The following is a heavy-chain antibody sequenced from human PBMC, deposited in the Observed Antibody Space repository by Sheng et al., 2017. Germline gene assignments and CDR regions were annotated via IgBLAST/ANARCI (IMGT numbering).Heavy chain of an antibody. Sequence: QVQLQESGPGLVKPSETLSLTCAVSGYSISSGYYWGWIRQPPGKGLEWIGSIYHSGSTYYNPSLKSRVTISVDTSKNQFSLKLSSVTAADTAVYYCARVGSWLNYGDYLGGFDYWGQGTLVTVSS. CDR2: IYHSGST. CDR1: GYSISSGYY. D-gene: IGHD4-17*01. J-gene: IGHJ4*02. CDR3: ARVGSWLNYGDYLGGFDY. V-gene: IGHV4-38-2*01.